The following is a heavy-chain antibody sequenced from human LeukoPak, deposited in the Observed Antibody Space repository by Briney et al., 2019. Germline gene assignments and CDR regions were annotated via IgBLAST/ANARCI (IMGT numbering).Heavy chain of an antibody. J-gene: IGHJ4*02. CDR2: IGWNGGGI. CDR1: GFSFDDYA. CDR3: VKLTADGFVDS. D-gene: IGHD2-21*02. V-gene: IGHV3-9*01. Sequence: GGSLRLSCAASGFSFDDYAMHWVRQAPGKGLEWVSGIGWNGGGIVYADSVKGRFTISRDNAKNSLYLQMNSLGAEDTALYYCVKLTADGFVDSWGQGTLVTVSS.